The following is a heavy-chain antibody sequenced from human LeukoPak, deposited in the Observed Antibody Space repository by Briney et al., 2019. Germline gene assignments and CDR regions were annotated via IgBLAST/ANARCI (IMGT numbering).Heavy chain of an antibody. Sequence: GGSLRLSCAASGFTFSSYGMSWVRQAPGKGLEWVSAISGSGGSTYYADSVKGRFTISRDNSKNTLYLQMNSLRAEDTAVYYCAKISITMIVVVTETDAFDIWGQGTMVTVSS. D-gene: IGHD3-22*01. J-gene: IGHJ3*02. V-gene: IGHV3-23*01. CDR2: ISGSGGST. CDR3: AKISITMIVVVTETDAFDI. CDR1: GFTFSSYG.